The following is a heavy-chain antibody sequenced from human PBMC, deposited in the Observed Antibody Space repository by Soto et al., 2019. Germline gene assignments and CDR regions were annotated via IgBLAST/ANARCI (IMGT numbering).Heavy chain of an antibody. CDR1: GFTFSSYS. Sequence: EVQLVESGGGLVKPGGSLRLSCAASGFTFSSYSMNWVRQAPGKGLEWVSSISSSSSYIYYADSVKGRFTISRDNAKNSLYLQMNGLRAEDTAVYYCASMIGAGARYSGYGGRPLIAFDIWGQGTMVTVSS. CDR2: ISSSSSYI. CDR3: ASMIGAGARYSGYGGRPLIAFDI. V-gene: IGHV3-21*01. D-gene: IGHD5-12*01. J-gene: IGHJ3*02.